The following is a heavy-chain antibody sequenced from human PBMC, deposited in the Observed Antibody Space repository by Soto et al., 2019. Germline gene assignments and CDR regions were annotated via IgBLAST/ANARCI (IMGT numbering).Heavy chain of an antibody. CDR2: IYYSGST. CDR3: ARSYYYDSSVDY. J-gene: IGHJ4*02. V-gene: IGHV4-31*03. Sequence: SETLSLTCTVSGGSISSGGYYWSWIRQPPGKGLEWVGYIYYSGSTNYNPSLKSRVTISVDTSKNQFSLKLSSVTAADTAVYYCARSYYYDSSVDYWGQGTLVTVSS. CDR1: GGSISSGGYY. D-gene: IGHD3-22*01.